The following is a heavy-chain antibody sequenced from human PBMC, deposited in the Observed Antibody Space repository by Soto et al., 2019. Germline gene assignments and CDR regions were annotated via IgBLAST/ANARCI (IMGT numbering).Heavy chain of an antibody. CDR2: IIPIFGTA. CDR3: ASGPVTYYYYYGMDV. J-gene: IGHJ6*02. V-gene: IGHV1-69*13. D-gene: IGHD3-10*01. CDR1: GGTFSSYA. Sequence: SVKVSCKASGGTFSSYAISWVRQAPGQGLEWMGGIIPIFGTANYAQKFQGRVTITADESTSTAYMELSSLRSEDTAVYYCASGPVTYYYYYGMDVWGQGTTVTVSS.